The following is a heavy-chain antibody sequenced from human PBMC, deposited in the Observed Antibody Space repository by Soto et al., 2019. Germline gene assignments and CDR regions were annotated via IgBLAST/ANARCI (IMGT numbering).Heavy chain of an antibody. CDR1: GYTFTSYG. CDR3: ARESTMRGLEY. D-gene: IGHD5-12*01. J-gene: IGHJ4*02. Sequence: QVQLVQSGAEVKKPGASVKVTCKASGYTFTSYGISWVRQAPGQGLEWMGWISANNGNTNYAQKLQGRVTMTTDTSTRKAYMELRSPSSDDSAVYYCARESTMRGLEYWGQGTLVTVSS. V-gene: IGHV1-18*01. CDR2: ISANNGNT.